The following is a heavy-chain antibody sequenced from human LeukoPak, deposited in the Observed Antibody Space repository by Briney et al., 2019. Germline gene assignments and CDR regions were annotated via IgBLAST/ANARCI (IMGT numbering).Heavy chain of an antibody. CDR3: ARALVVPAANWFDP. J-gene: IGHJ5*02. CDR2: IGKTSRDM. Sequence: PGGSLRLSCAASGFSFSTSTMNWVRQAPGKGLEWISSIGKTSRDMYYADSVRGRFTISRDNAKNTLYLQMNSLRAEDTAVYYCARALVVPAANWFDPWGQGTLVTVSS. D-gene: IGHD2-2*01. V-gene: IGHV3-21*01. CDR1: GFSFSTST.